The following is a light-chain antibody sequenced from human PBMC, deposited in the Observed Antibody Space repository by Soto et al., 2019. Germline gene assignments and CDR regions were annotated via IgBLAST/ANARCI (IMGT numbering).Light chain of an antibody. Sequence: DIEVTQSPPTLSASVGDRVTITCRASQTISTWMAWYQQKPGKAPKLLVYDASTLQSGVASRFSGSGSGTEFTLIIRSLQPDDSATYYCQQYTNTNNPWMFGQGTKVDIK. CDR1: QTISTW. CDR3: QQYTNTNNPWM. V-gene: IGKV1-5*01. CDR2: DAS. J-gene: IGKJ1*01.